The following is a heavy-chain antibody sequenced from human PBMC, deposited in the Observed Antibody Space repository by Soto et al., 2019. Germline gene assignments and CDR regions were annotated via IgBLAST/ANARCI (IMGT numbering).Heavy chain of an antibody. V-gene: IGHV4-59*01. D-gene: IGHD2-15*01. CDR3: ARVLTTCSGGSCYSDLDY. CDR1: GGSISSYY. J-gene: IGHJ4*02. CDR2: IYYSGST. Sequence: SETLSLTCTVSGGSISSYYWSWIRQPPGKGLEWIGYIYYSGSTNYNPSLKSRVTISVDTSKNQFSLKLSSVTAADTAVYYCARVLTTCSGGSCYSDLDYWGQGTLVTVSS.